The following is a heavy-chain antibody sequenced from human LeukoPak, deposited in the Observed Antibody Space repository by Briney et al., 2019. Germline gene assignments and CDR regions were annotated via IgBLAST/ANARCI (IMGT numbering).Heavy chain of an antibody. V-gene: IGHV3-30*02. CDR2: IRYDGSNK. CDR3: ARDPDYKGYSGYDNYFDY. D-gene: IGHD5-12*01. J-gene: IGHJ4*02. CDR1: GFTFSSYG. Sequence: PGGSLRLSCAASGFTFSSYGMHWVRQAPGKGLEWVAFIRYDGSNKYYADSVKGRFTISRDNSKDTLYLQMNSLRAEDTAVYYCARDPDYKGYSGYDNYFDYWGQGTLVTVSS.